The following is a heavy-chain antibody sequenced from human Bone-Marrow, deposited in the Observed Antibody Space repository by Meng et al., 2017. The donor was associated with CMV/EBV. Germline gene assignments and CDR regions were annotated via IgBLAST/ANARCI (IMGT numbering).Heavy chain of an antibody. CDR2: ISYDGSNK. D-gene: IGHD4-17*01. Sequence: CAASGFTFSSFAMHWVRQAPGKGLAWLAVISYDGSNKSYADSVKGRFTISRDNSKNTLYLQMNSLRAEDTAVYYCASAVTTVDAFDIWGQGTMVTVSS. CDR3: ASAVTTVDAFDI. J-gene: IGHJ3*02. CDR1: GFTFSSFA. V-gene: IGHV3-30-3*01.